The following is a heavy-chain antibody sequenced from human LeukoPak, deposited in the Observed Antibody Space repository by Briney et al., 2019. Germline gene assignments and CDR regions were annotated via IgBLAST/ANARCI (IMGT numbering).Heavy chain of an antibody. CDR2: ISYDGSNK. D-gene: IGHD2-21*01. CDR1: GFTFSSYA. CDR3: ARDSHIVMNAFDI. V-gene: IGHV3-30-3*01. Sequence: GGSLRLSCAASGFTFSSYAMHWVRQAPGKGLEWVAVISYDGSNKYYADSVKGRFTISRDNSKNTLYLQMNSLRAEDTAVYYCARDSHIVMNAFDIWGQGTMVTVSS. J-gene: IGHJ3*02.